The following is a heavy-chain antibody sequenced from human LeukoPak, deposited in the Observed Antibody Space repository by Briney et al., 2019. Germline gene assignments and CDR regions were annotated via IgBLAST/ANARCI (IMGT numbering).Heavy chain of an antibody. CDR1: GYTFTSYG. D-gene: IGHD1-26*01. CDR3: ARVVGATLKDSFDY. Sequence: ASVKVSCKASGYTFTSYGISWVRQAPGQGLEWMGWISAYNGNTNYAQKLQGRVTMTTDTSTSTAYMELRSLRSDDTAVYYCARVVGATLKDSFDYWGQGTLVTASS. J-gene: IGHJ4*02. V-gene: IGHV1-18*01. CDR2: ISAYNGNT.